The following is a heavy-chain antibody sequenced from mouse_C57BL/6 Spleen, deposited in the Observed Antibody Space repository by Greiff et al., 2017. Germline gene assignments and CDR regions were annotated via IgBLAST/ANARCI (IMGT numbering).Heavy chain of an antibody. V-gene: IGHV1-64*01. CDR2: IHPNSGST. Sequence: QVQLQQPGAELVKPGASVKLSCKASGYTFTSYWMHWVKQRPGQGLEWIGMIHPNSGSTNYNEKFKSKATLTVDKSSSTAYKQLSSLTSEDSAVYYCASPSFITTVVAFDYWGQGTTRTVAS. D-gene: IGHD1-1*01. CDR1: GYTFTSYW. J-gene: IGHJ2*01. CDR3: ASPSFITTVVAFDY.